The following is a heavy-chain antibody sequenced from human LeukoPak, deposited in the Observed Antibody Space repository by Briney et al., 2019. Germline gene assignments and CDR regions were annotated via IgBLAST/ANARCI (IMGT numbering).Heavy chain of an antibody. Sequence: PSETLSLTWTVSGGSISSSSNYWGWIRQPPGKGLEWIGSTYYSGITYNNPSLKSRVTISVDTSKNQFSLKLSSVTAADTAVYYCARLRSLCDAFDIWGRGTMVTVSS. V-gene: IGHV4-39*01. J-gene: IGHJ3*02. CDR2: TYYSGIT. CDR1: GGSISSSSNY. CDR3: ARLRSLCDAFDI.